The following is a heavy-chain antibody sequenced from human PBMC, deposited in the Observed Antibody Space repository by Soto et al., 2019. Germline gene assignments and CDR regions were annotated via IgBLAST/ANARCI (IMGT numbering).Heavy chain of an antibody. V-gene: IGHV4-59*01. J-gene: IGHJ4*02. CDR3: ARARGSDALFDY. Sequence: QVQLXESGPGLVKPSETLSLTCTVSGGSISSYYWSWIRQPPGKGLEWIGYIYYSGSTNYNPSLKSRVTISVDTSKNQFSLKLSSVTAADTAVYYCARARGSDALFDYWGQGTLVTVSS. CDR2: IYYSGST. CDR1: GGSISSYY. D-gene: IGHD5-12*01.